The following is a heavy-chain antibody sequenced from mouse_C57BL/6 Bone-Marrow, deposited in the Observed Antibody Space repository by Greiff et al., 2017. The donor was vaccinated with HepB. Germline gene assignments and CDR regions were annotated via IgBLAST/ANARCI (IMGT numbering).Heavy chain of an antibody. Sequence: QVQLKQSGAELVRPGTSVKVSCKASGYAFTNYLIEWVKQRPGQGLEWIGVINPGSGGTNYNEKFKGKATLTADKSSSTAYMQLSSLTSEDSAVYFCARSPLYYPYYFDYWGQGTTLTVSS. D-gene: IGHD1-1*01. V-gene: IGHV1-54*01. CDR1: GYAFTNYL. J-gene: IGHJ2*01. CDR2: INPGSGGT. CDR3: ARSPLYYPYYFDY.